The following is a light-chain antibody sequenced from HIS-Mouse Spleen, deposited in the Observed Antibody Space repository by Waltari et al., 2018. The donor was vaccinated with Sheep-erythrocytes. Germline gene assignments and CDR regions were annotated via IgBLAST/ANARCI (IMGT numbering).Light chain of an antibody. CDR3: CSYAGSYNHV. CDR2: DVS. J-gene: IGLJ1*01. V-gene: IGLV2-11*01. Sequence: QSALTQPRSVSGSPGQAVTISCTETTIDVGVYNSVSCYQQHPGKAPKRMIYDVSNRPSGVPDRFSGSKSGNTASLTISGLQAEDEADYYCCSYAGSYNHVFATGTKVTVL. CDR1: TIDVGVYNS.